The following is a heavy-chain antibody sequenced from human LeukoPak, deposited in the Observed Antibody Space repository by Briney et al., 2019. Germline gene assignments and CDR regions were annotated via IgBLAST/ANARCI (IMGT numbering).Heavy chain of an antibody. V-gene: IGHV4-59*01. CDR3: ARAGEYGSSWPGDYYYYGMDV. CDR2: IYYSGST. Sequence: PSETLSLTRTVSGGSISSYYWSWIRQPPGKGLEWIGYIYYSGSTNYNPSLKSRVTISVDTSKNQFSLKLSSVTAADTAVYYCARAGEYGSSWPGDYYYYGMDVWGQGTTVTVSS. D-gene: IGHD6-13*01. CDR1: GGSISSYY. J-gene: IGHJ6*02.